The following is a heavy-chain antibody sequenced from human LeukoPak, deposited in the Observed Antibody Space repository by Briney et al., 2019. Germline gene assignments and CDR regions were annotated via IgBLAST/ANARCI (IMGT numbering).Heavy chain of an antibody. CDR2: IVPSFGTK. D-gene: IGHD3-3*01. J-gene: IGHJ6*02. CDR1: GYTFTSYG. V-gene: IGHV1-69*13. CDR3: ARGEWYSDRSYYYGMDV. Sequence: GASVKVSCKASGYTFTSYGINWVRQAPGQGLEWMGRIVPSFGTKDYAQKFQGRVRIIADESTSTAYMELSSLRFEDTAMYYCARGEWYSDRSYYYGMDVWGQGTTVIVSS.